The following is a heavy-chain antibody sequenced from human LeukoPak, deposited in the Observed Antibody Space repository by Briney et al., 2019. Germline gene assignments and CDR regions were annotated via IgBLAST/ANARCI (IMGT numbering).Heavy chain of an antibody. CDR3: ARKNTTSSEDY. V-gene: IGHV3-48*01. CDR1: GFSFSSYS. Sequence: GGSLRLSCAASGFSFSSYSMNWVRQAPGKGLEWVSFISGSGTSIDYLDSVKGQFTVSRDNGNNSLFLHMKSLRAEDTAVYYCARKNTTSSEDYWGQGTLVTVSS. D-gene: IGHD6-6*01. J-gene: IGHJ4*02. CDR2: ISGSGTSI.